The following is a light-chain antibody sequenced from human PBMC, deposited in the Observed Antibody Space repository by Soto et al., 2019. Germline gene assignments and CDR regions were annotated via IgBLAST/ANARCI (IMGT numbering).Light chain of an antibody. Sequence: EIVLTQSPGTLSLSPGERATLSCRASQSVTSNYLAWYQQKPGQAPGLLIYGASSRATGIPDRFSGSGSGTDFTLTISRLEPEDFAVFYCQHYDSLPITFGQGTRLETK. V-gene: IGKV3-20*01. CDR1: QSVTSNY. CDR2: GAS. J-gene: IGKJ5*01. CDR3: QHYDSLPIT.